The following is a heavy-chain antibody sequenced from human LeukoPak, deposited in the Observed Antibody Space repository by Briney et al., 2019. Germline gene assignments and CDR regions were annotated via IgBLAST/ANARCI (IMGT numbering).Heavy chain of an antibody. CDR1: GFAFNRYD. CDR3: TTIYYAAAGWDL. Sequence: GGSLRLSCAASGFAFNRYDMHWVRQPTGKGLEWVSGITTAGATYYLGSVRGRFTISRENAKNSLFPQLDNLRVEDTAVYYCTTIYYAAAGWDLWGQGTPVTVS. CDR2: ITTAGAT. V-gene: IGHV3-13*01. D-gene: IGHD3-10*01. J-gene: IGHJ5*02.